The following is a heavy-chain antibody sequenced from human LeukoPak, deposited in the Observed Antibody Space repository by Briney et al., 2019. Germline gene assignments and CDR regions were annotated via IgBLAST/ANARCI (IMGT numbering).Heavy chain of an antibody. Sequence: SETLSLTCTVSGGSINNYYWSWLRQPPGKGLEWIGFIYSSGTTSYNPSLKSRVTISVDTSKNQFSLKLASVTAADAAVYYCARDRWTFGTSSIWYFDLWGRGTLITVSS. CDR3: ARDRWTFGTSSIWYFDL. J-gene: IGHJ2*01. CDR1: GGSINNYY. V-gene: IGHV4-59*01. D-gene: IGHD3-16*01. CDR2: IYSSGTT.